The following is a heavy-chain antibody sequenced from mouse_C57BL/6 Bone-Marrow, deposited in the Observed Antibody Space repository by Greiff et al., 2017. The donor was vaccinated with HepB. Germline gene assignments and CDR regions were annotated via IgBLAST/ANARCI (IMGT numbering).Heavy chain of an antibody. V-gene: IGHV6-3*01. Sequence: EVKVEESGGGLVQPGGSMKLSCVASGFTFSNYWMNWVRQSPEKGLEWVAQIRLKSDNYATHYAESVKGRFTISRDDSKSSVYLQMNNLRAEDTGIYYCTANYYGSSYLFAYWGQGTLVTVSA. CDR2: IRLKSDNYAT. CDR1: GFTFSNYW. J-gene: IGHJ3*01. D-gene: IGHD1-1*01. CDR3: TANYYGSSYLFAY.